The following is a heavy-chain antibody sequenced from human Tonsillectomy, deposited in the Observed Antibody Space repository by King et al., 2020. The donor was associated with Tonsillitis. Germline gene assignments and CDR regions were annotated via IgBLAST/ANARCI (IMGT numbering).Heavy chain of an antibody. CDR1: GFTSESYA. CDR3: AEGSYYDWALGP. CDR2: ISWDRYKR. J-gene: IGHJ5*02. D-gene: IGHD3-22*01. Sequence: VHLVESGGGWVQPGRSLRLSCAASGFTSESYAMHWVWQAPGKGVEWVAGISWDRYKRGVWVLVKGRFTLSRDNAKNSLYLQRNSQRSEDTALYYCAEGSYYDWALGPWGQGTLVIVSS. V-gene: IGHV3-9*02.